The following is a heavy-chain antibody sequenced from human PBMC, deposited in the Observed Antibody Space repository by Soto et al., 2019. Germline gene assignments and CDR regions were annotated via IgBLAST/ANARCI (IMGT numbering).Heavy chain of an antibody. CDR1: GYTFTSYA. Sequence: QVQLVQSGAEVKKPGASVKVSCKASGYTFTSYAMHWVRQAPGQRLEWMGWINAGNGNTKYSQKFQGRVTITRDTSASTAYMELSSLRSEDTAVYYCARTQTTYYYDSSGYYPFDYWGQGTLVTVSS. CDR2: INAGNGNT. J-gene: IGHJ4*02. V-gene: IGHV1-3*01. CDR3: ARTQTTYYYDSSGYYPFDY. D-gene: IGHD3-22*01.